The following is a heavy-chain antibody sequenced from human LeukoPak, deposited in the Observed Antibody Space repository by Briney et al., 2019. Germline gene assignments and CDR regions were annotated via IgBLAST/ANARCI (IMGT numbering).Heavy chain of an antibody. CDR1: GYTFTSYG. CDR3: ARSTYYYDSSGYYYDY. J-gene: IGHJ4*02. CDR2: ISAYNGNT. V-gene: IGHV1-18*01. D-gene: IGHD3-22*01. Sequence: ASVKVSCKASGYTFTSYGISWVRQAPGQGLEWMGWISAYNGNTNYALKLQGGVTMTTDTSTSTAYMELRSLRSDDTAVYYCARSTYYYDSSGYYYDYWGQGTLVTVSS.